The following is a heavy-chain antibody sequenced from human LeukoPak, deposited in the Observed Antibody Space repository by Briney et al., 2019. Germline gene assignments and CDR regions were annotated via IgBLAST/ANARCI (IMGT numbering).Heavy chain of an antibody. CDR2: ISYDGSNK. CDR3: AKDFSSGWFDY. J-gene: IGHJ4*02. V-gene: IGHV3-30*18. Sequence: GGSLRLSCAASGFTFSSYGMHRVRQAPGKGLEWVAVISYDGSNKYYADSVKGRFTISRDNSKNTLYLQMNSLRAEDTAVYYCAKDFSSGWFDYWGQGTLVTVSS. CDR1: GFTFSSYG. D-gene: IGHD6-19*01.